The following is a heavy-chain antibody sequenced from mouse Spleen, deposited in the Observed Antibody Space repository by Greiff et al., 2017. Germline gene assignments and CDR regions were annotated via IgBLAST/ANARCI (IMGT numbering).Heavy chain of an antibody. J-gene: IGHJ2*01. D-gene: IGHD2-1*01. V-gene: IGHV1-50*01. CDR2: IDPSDSYT. CDR3: ASSNYLYYFDY. Sequence: VQLQQSGAELVKPGASVKLSCKASGYTFTSYWMQWVKQRPGQGLEWIGEIDPSDSYTNYNQKFKGKATLTVDTSSSTAYMQLSSLTSEDSAVYYCASSNYLYYFDYWGQGTTLTVSS. CDR1: GYTFTSYW.